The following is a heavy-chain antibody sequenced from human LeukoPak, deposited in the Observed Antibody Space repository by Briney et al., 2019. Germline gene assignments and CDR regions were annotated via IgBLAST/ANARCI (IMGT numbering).Heavy chain of an antibody. V-gene: IGHV1-46*01. D-gene: IGHD2-2*01. CDR2: INPSGGST. CDR1: GYSFTNYY. J-gene: IGHJ4*02. CDR3: ARDERDVVVVPGAMPY. Sequence: GSVTVSCKASGYSFTNYYMHWVRQAPGQGLEWMGIINPSGGSTTNAQKFQGRVTITREKSTTTVYMELSSLRSDDTAMYYCARDERDVVVVPGAMPYWGQGTLVTVSS.